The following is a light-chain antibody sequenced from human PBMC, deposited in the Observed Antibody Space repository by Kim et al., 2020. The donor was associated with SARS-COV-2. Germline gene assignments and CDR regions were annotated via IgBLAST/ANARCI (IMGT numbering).Light chain of an antibody. V-gene: IGKV3-15*01. CDR2: GAS. Sequence: SPGKRVTLSCRASQNINSNLAWYQHNPGQAPRLLIHGASARATGIPASFSGSGSGTDFTLAINSLQSEDFGTYYCQQYNSFPPWTFGQGTKVDIK. CDR3: QQYNSFPPWT. CDR1: QNINSN. J-gene: IGKJ1*01.